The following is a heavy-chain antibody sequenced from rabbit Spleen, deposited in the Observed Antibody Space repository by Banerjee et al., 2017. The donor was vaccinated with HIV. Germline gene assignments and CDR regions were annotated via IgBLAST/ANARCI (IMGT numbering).Heavy chain of an antibody. Sequence: QEELEESGGGLVKPEGSLTLTCKASGFSFSDRDVMCWVRQAPGKGLEWIACVNTATGKAVYASWALGRFTISRTSSTTVTLQMTSLTAADTATYFCARDLVTVIGWNFNLWGQGTLVTVS. V-gene: IGHV1S45*01. CDR2: VNTATGKA. D-gene: IGHD1-1*01. CDR3: ARDLVTVIGWNFNL. CDR1: GFSFSDRDV. J-gene: IGHJ4*01.